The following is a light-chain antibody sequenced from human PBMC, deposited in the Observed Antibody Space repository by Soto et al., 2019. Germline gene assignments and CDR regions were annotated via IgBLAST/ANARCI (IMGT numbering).Light chain of an antibody. CDR1: RSNIGSNT. Sequence: QSVLTQPSSASGTPGQRVTISCSGSRSNIGSNTVNWYQQLPGTAPKLLIYSNNLRPSGVPDRFSGSKSGTSASLAISGLQSEDEADYYCAAWDDRLKGVVFGGGTKLTVL. CDR3: AAWDDRLKGVV. CDR2: SNN. V-gene: IGLV1-44*01. J-gene: IGLJ2*01.